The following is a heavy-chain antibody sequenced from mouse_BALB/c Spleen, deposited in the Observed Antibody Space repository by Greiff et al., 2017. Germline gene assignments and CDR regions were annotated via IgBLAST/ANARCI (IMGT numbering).Heavy chain of an antibody. V-gene: IGHV5-6*01. CDR1: GFTFSSYG. CDR2: ISSGGSYT. CDR3: ARHENGNYVDAMDY. J-gene: IGHJ4*01. D-gene: IGHD2-1*01. Sequence: EVQLVESGGDLVKPGGSLKLSCAASGFTFSSYGMSWVRQTPDKRLEWVATISSGGSYTYYPDSVKGRFTISRDNAKNTLYLQMSSLKSEDTAMYYCARHENGNYVDAMDYWGQGTSVTVSS.